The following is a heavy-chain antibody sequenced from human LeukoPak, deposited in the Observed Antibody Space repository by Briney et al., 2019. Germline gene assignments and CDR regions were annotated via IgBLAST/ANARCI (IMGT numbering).Heavy chain of an antibody. J-gene: IGHJ4*02. D-gene: IGHD3-22*01. CDR1: GVTFSSYA. Sequence: GGSLRLSCAASGVTFSSYAMSWVRQAAGKGLEWVSAISGTGGRTYFADSVKGRLTISRDNSKNTLYLQMNSLRAEGTAVYYCAKDMRYDSSGYFDYWGQGTLVTVSS. V-gene: IGHV3-23*01. CDR3: AKDMRYDSSGYFDY. CDR2: ISGTGGRT.